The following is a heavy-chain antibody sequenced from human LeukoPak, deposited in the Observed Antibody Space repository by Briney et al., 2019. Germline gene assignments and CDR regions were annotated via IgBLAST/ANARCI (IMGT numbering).Heavy chain of an antibody. Sequence: GGSLRLSCAASGFTFSNYAMSWVRQAPGKGLEWVSAITGSGGATYYADYVKGRFTISRDNSKNTLYLQINGLRAEDTAVYYCAKWGDYDVLTGYYDSDYWGQGTLVTVSS. CDR2: ITGSGGAT. CDR1: GFTFSNYA. D-gene: IGHD3-9*01. CDR3: AKWGDYDVLTGYYDSDY. J-gene: IGHJ4*02. V-gene: IGHV3-23*01.